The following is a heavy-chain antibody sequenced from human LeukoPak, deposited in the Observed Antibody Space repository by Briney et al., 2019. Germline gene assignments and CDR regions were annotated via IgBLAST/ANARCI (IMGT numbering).Heavy chain of an antibody. CDR2: INHSGST. V-gene: IGHV4-34*01. J-gene: IGHJ4*02. CDR1: GGSFSGCY. D-gene: IGHD3-3*01. CDR3: ARSIWSGYYFDY. Sequence: SETLALTCAVYGGSFSGCYWSWIRQPPGKGLEWIGEINHSGSTNYNPSLKSRVTISVDTSKNQFSLKLSSVTAADTAVYYCARSIWSGYYFDYWGQGTLVTVSS.